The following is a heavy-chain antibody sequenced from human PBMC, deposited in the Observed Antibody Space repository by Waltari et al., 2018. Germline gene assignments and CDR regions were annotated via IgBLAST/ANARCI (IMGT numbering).Heavy chain of an antibody. CDR3: ATAVTKDIVVVPAALGWFDP. CDR2: FDPEDGET. J-gene: IGHJ5*02. Sequence: QVQLVQSGAEVKKPGASVKVSCKVSGYTLTELSMHWVRQAPGKGLEWMGGFDPEDGETIYAPKFQGRVTMTEDTSTDTAYMELSSLRSEDTAVYYCATAVTKDIVVVPAALGWFDPWGQGTLVTVSS. CDR1: GYTLTELS. V-gene: IGHV1-24*01. D-gene: IGHD2-2*01.